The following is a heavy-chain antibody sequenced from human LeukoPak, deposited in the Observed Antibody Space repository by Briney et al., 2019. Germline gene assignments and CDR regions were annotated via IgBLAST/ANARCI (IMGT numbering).Heavy chain of an antibody. J-gene: IGHJ6*03. Sequence: ASVKVSCKASGYTFTGYYMHWVRQAPGQGLEWMGWINSNSGGTNYAQKFQGRVTMTRDTSISTAYMDLSRLRSDDTAVYYCARDAIAAAGTQLPYYYYYMDVWGKRTTVTISS. CDR2: INSNSGGT. CDR3: ARDAIAAAGTQLPYYYYYMDV. CDR1: GYTFTGYY. D-gene: IGHD6-13*01. V-gene: IGHV1-2*02.